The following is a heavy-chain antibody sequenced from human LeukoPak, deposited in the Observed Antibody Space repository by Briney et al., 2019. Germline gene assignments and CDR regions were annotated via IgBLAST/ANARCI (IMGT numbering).Heavy chain of an antibody. CDR2: IYTSGST. CDR1: GGSISSGSYS. Sequence: SETLSLTCTVCGGSISSGSYSWSWIRQPAGKGLEWIGRIYTSGSTNYNPSLKSRVTILVDTSKNQFSLKLSSVTAADTAVYYCARARNYYDSSGYYYEGDAFDIWGQGTMVTVSS. V-gene: IGHV4-61*02. J-gene: IGHJ3*02. CDR3: ARARNYYDSSGYYYEGDAFDI. D-gene: IGHD3-22*01.